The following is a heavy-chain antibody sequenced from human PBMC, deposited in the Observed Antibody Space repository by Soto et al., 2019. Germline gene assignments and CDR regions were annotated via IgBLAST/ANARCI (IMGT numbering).Heavy chain of an antibody. CDR2: IYTSGST. CDR1: GGAVISYY. Sequence: PSETLSLTWTVSGGAVISYYCSWIRQPAGKGLEWIGRIYTSGSTNYNPSLKSRVTMSVDTSKNQFTLKLSSVTAADTAVYYCARDFSSMVRGPNWLDPWRQGTLVTVSS. CDR3: ARDFSSMVRGPNWLDP. J-gene: IGHJ5*02. D-gene: IGHD3-10*01. V-gene: IGHV4-4*07.